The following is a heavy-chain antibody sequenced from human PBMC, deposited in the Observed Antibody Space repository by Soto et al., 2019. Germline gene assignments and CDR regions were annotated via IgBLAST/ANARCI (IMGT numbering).Heavy chain of an antibody. J-gene: IGHJ4*02. D-gene: IGHD6-19*01. CDR2: IFYSGSTTY. Sequence: PSETLSLTCTFSCGSIIGHYWIWIRQPPGEGMEWIGYIFYSGSTTYNNNPSLKSRVSISVDTSKNQFYLRLSSVTAADTAVYYCARVGSSGWSPDYWGQGSLVTVSS. V-gene: IGHV4-59*11. CDR3: ARVGSSGWSPDY. CDR1: CGSIIGHY.